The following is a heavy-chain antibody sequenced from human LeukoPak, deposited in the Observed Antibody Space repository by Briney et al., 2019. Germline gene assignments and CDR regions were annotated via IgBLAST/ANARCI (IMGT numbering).Heavy chain of an antibody. CDR3: TRYNNDHFDY. V-gene: IGHV3-33*08. CDR2: IAYDGSRA. D-gene: IGHD1-14*01. CDR1: GFTVSSNY. Sequence: GGSLRLSCAASGFTVSSNYMSWFRQTPGKGLEWGAVIAYDGSRAFYADSVKGRFTISRDNSKNTMSVQMDDLGAEDTAVYYCTRYNNDHFDYWGQGTLVTVSS. J-gene: IGHJ4*02.